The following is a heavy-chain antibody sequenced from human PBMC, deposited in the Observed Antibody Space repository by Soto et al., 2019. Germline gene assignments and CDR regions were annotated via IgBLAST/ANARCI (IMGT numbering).Heavy chain of an antibody. CDR3: ARGLLHVYGDYGYFQY. V-gene: IGHV3-7*01. Sequence: EVQLVESGGGLVQPGGSLRLSCAASGFRFIDYWMTWVRQAPGKGLEWVANIKHEGIEKRYADSVKGRFTIARDNAKSSLDLQMNSLTADDTAVYYCARGLLHVYGDYGYFQYWGRGTLVAVSS. D-gene: IGHD4-17*01. CDR1: GFRFIDYW. J-gene: IGHJ1*01. CDR2: IKHEGIEK.